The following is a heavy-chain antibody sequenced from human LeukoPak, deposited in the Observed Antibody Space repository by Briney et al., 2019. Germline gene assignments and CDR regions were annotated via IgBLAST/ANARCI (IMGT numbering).Heavy chain of an antibody. J-gene: IGHJ4*02. CDR1: GFTFSSYA. CDR2: IRGDGSMT. V-gene: IGHV3-74*01. Sequence: GGSLRLSCAASGFTFSSYAMSWVRQAPGKGLVWVSRIRGDGSMTNYADSVKGRFTISRDNAKNTLYLQMNSLRLEDTAVYYCARENLAAAADYWGQGTVVTVSS. D-gene: IGHD6-25*01. CDR3: ARENLAAAADY.